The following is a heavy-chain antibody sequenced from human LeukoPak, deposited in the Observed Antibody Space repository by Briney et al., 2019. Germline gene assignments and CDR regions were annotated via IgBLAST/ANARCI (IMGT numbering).Heavy chain of an antibody. J-gene: IGHJ5*02. V-gene: IGHV1-18*01. CDR1: GYTFTSYG. CDR3: ARGVNRITIFVWFDP. CDR2: ISAYNGNT. Sequence: ASVKVSCKASGYTFTSYGISWVRQAPGQGLEWMGWISAYNGNTNYAQKLQGRVTMTTDTSTSTAYMELRSLRSDDTAVYYCARGVNRITIFVWFDPWGQGTLVTVSS. D-gene: IGHD3-3*01.